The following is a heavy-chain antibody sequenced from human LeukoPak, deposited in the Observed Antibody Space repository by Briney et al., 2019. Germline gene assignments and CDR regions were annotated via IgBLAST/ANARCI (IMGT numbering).Heavy chain of an antibody. D-gene: IGHD3-16*01. CDR3: AKDMGRIMITFGGPDY. Sequence: GGSLRLSCAASGFTFSGYAISWVRQAPGKGLEWVSVISGSGGSTYYADSVKGRFTISRYNSKNTLYLRMNSLRAEDTAVYYCAKDMGRIMITFGGPDYWGQGTLVTVSS. CDR2: ISGSGGST. CDR1: GFTFSGYA. V-gene: IGHV3-23*01. J-gene: IGHJ4*02.